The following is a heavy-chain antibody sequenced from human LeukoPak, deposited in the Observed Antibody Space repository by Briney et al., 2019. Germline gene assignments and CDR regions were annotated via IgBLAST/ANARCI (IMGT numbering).Heavy chain of an antibody. CDR1: GGSFSGYY. CDR3: ARARTSTNFFDY. D-gene: IGHD1-14*01. V-gene: IGHV4-34*01. CDR2: INYRGST. J-gene: IGHJ4*02. Sequence: PSETLSLTCAVYGGSFSGYYWNWIRQPPGKGLEWIGEINYRGSTSYNPSLKSRVTISVDTSKHQFSLKLSSVTAADTAVYYCARARTSTNFFDYWGQGTLVTVSS.